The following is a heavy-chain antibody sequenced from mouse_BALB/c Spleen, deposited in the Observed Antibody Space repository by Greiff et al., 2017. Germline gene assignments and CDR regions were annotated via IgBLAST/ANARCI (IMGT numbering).Heavy chain of an antibody. V-gene: IGHV1-66*01. CDR1: GYSFTSYY. D-gene: IGHD2-2*01. CDR2: IFPGSGNT. J-gene: IGHJ3*01. Sequence: QVQLQQSGPELVKPGASVKISCKASGYSFTSYYIHWVKQRPGQGLEWIGWIFPGSGNTKYNEKFKGKATLTADTSSSTAYMQLSSLTSEDSAVYFCGRSPRGYDGFAYWGQGTLVTVSA. CDR3: GRSPRGYDGFAY.